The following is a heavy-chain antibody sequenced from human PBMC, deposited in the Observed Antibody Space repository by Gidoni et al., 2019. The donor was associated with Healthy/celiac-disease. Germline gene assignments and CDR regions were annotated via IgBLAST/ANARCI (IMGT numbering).Heavy chain of an antibody. CDR3: TRDRIWFGELGSRTDY. CDR2: IRSKAYGGTT. Sequence: EVQLVESGGGLVQPGRSLRLSCTASGFTFGDYAMSWVRPAPGKGLVGVGFIRSKAYGGTTEYAASVKGRFTISRDDSKSIAYLQMNSLKTEDTAVYYCTRDRIWFGELGSRTDYWGQGTLVTVSS. D-gene: IGHD3-10*01. V-gene: IGHV3-49*04. CDR1: GFTFGDYA. J-gene: IGHJ4*02.